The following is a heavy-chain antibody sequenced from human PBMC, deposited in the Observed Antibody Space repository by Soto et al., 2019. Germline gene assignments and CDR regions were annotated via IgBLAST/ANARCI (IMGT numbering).Heavy chain of an antibody. CDR1: GFTFSSYA. D-gene: IGHD7-27*01. V-gene: IGHV3-23*01. CDR3: ATGYSFDY. CDR2: VSSSGTGT. J-gene: IGHJ4*02. Sequence: GGSLRLSCAASGFTFSSYAMSWVRQAPGKGLEWVSTVSSSGTGTYYADSVKGRLTISRDNSKNTLYLQVNSLRAEDTAVYYCATGYSFDYWGQGTLVTVSS.